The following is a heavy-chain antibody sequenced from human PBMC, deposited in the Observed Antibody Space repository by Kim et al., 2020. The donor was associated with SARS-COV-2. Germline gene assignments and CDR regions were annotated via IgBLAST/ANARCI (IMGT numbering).Heavy chain of an antibody. CDR1: GFTFSSYS. D-gene: IGHD4-17*01. Sequence: GGSLRLSCAASGFTFSSYSMNWVRQAPGKGLEWVSSISSSSSYIYYADSVKGRFTISRDNAKNSLYLQMNSLRAEDTAVYYCARFYGDYVRDAFDIWGQGTMVTVSS. CDR3: ARFYGDYVRDAFDI. CDR2: ISSSSSYI. J-gene: IGHJ3*02. V-gene: IGHV3-21*01.